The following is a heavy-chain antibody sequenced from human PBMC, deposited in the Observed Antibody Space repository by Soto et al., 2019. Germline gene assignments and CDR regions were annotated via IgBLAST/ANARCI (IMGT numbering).Heavy chain of an antibody. CDR3: TKDPLTVPPYFDN. J-gene: IGHJ4*02. V-gene: IGHV3-23*01. D-gene: IGHD4-17*01. Sequence: EGHVLESGGGLILPGGSLRLSCAASGFTFSDYAISWVRQARGKGLACFSTISGSGDNSDYVDSVKGRFSISGDNSKNTLYLHMNSLRAEDTAVYYCTKDPLTVPPYFDNSAQIPILTVAS. CDR1: GFTFSDYA. CDR2: ISGSGDNS.